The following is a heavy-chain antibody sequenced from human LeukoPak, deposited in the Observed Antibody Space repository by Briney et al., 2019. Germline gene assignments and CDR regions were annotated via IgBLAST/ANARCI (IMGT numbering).Heavy chain of an antibody. D-gene: IGHD4-17*01. CDR1: GVSLGTRGMR. CDR3: ALTTVTYDAFDI. V-gene: IGHV2-70*04. Sequence: VSGPTLVKPTQTLTLTCTFSGVSLGTRGMRVSWIRQPPGKALEWLARIDWDDDKFYSTSLKTRLTISKDTSKNQVVLTMTNMDPVDTATYYCALTTVTYDAFDIWGQGTMVTVSS. CDR2: IDWDDDK. J-gene: IGHJ3*02.